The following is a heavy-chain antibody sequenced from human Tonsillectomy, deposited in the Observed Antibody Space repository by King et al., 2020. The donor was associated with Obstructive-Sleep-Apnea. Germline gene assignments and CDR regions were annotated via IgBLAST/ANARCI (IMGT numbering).Heavy chain of an antibody. Sequence: QLQESGPGLVKPSQTLSLTCTVSGGSISSGGYDWSWIRQHPGKGLEWIGYIYYSGSTHYNPSLKSRVTIPVDTSKNQFSLKLSSVTAADTAVYYCARVYYYGSGSLDAFDIWGQGTMVTVSS. D-gene: IGHD3-10*01. J-gene: IGHJ3*02. V-gene: IGHV4-31*03. CDR3: ARVYYYGSGSLDAFDI. CDR2: IYYSGST. CDR1: GGSISSGGYD.